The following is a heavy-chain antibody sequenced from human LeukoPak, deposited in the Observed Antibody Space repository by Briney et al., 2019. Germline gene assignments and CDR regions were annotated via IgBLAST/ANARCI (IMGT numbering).Heavy chain of an antibody. J-gene: IGHJ3*02. CDR2: IYYSGST. Sequence: SETLSLTCTVSGGFISSYYWSWIRQPPGKGLEWIGYIYYSGSTNYNPSLKSRVTISVDTSKNQFSLKLSSVTAADTAVYYCARRSGSHPYGFDIWGQGTMVTVSS. V-gene: IGHV4-59*01. CDR1: GGFISSYY. CDR3: ARRSGSHPYGFDI. D-gene: IGHD3-10*01.